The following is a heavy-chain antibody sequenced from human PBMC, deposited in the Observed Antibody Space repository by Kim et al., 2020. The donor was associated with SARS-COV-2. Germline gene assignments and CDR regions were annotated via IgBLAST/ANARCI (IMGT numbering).Heavy chain of an antibody. CDR2: ISSNGGST. CDR3: AGEYCSSTSCYSDYYGMDV. CDR1: GFTFSSYA. D-gene: IGHD2-2*01. J-gene: IGHJ6*02. Sequence: GGSLRLSCAASGFTFSSYAMHWVRQAPGKGLGSVSAISSNGGSTYYANSVKARFTISRDNSKNTLYLQMGSLRAEDMAVYYCAGEYCSSTSCYSDYYGMDVWGQGTTVTVSS. V-gene: IGHV3-64*01.